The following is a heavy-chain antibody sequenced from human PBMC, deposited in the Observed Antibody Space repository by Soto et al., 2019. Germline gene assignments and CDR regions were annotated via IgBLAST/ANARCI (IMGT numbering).Heavy chain of an antibody. V-gene: IGHV3-23*01. J-gene: IGHJ4*02. CDR3: AKDPRLLWFGELLYLDY. D-gene: IGHD3-10*01. Sequence: GGSLRLSCVASGFTFSSYAMSWVRQAPGKGLEWVSAISGSGGSTYYADSVKGRFTISRDNSKNTLYLQMNSLRAEDTAVYYCAKDPRLLWFGELLYLDYWGQGTLVTVSS. CDR1: GFTFSSYA. CDR2: ISGSGGST.